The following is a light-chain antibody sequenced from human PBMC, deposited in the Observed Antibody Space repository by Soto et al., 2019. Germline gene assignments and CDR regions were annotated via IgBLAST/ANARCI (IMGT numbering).Light chain of an antibody. CDR3: TSYAGNNIWV. CDR1: SRAVGAYNY. V-gene: IGLV2-8*01. Sequence: QSALTQPPSASGSPGQSVTISCTGPSRAVGAYNYVSWYQQYPGKAPKLLIYEVSKRPSGVPDRFSGSKSGKTASLTVSGLQPEDEADYYCTSYAGNNIWVFGGGTKLTVL. CDR2: EVS. J-gene: IGLJ3*02.